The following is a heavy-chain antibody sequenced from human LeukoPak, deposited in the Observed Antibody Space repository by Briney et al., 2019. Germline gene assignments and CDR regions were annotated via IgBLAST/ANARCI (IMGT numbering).Heavy chain of an antibody. CDR1: GGSISGSSYY. CDR2: IYYSGST. D-gene: IGHD3-22*01. V-gene: IGHV4-39*07. Sequence: SETLSLTCTVSGGSISGSSYYWGWIRQPPGKGLEWIGSIYYSGSTYYNPSLKSRVTISVDTSKNQFSLKLSSVTAADTAVYYCARDADYDSSGYYSGYFDLWGRGTLVTVSS. CDR3: ARDADYDSSGYYSGYFDL. J-gene: IGHJ2*01.